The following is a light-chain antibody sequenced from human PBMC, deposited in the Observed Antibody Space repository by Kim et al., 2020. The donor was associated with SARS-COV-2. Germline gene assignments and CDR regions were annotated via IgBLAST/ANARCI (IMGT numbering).Light chain of an antibody. V-gene: IGLV2-8*01. CDR2: EVN. CDR1: SSDVGGYNY. Sequence: QSALTQPPSASGSPGQSVTISCTGTSSDVGGYNYVSWHQQHPAKAPKLMIYEVNKRPSGVPDRFSGSKSGNTASLTVSGLQAEDEAQYYCISYAGSNRLIFGGGTQLTVL. CDR3: ISYAGSNRLI. J-gene: IGLJ2*01.